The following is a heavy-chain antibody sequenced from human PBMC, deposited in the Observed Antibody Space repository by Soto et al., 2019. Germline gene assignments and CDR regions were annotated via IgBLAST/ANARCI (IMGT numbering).Heavy chain of an antibody. V-gene: IGHV4-59*01. CDR1: GGSISSYY. J-gene: IGHJ5*02. CDR3: ASYSGYRNWFDP. CDR2: IYYSGST. D-gene: IGHD5-12*01. Sequence: QVQLQESGPGLVKPSETLSLTCTVSGGSISSYYWSWIRQPPGKGLEWIGYIYYSGSTNYNPSLKSRVTISVDTSKNQFSLKLSSVTAADTAVYYCASYSGYRNWFDPWGQGTLVTVSS.